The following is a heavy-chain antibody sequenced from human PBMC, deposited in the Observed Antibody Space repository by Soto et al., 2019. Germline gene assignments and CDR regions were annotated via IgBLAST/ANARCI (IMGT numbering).Heavy chain of an antibody. CDR2: FDPEDGET. CDR3: AAGLSGDGTTGGDIAF. Sequence: QVQLVQSGAEVKKPGASVKVSCKVSGYTLTELSMHWVRQAPGNGLEWMGGFDPEDGETIYAQKFPGRGPLAEDPPRDSDAMELSNLKCEDTAVYYCAAGLSGDGTTGGDIAFWGQGTLVTVSS. D-gene: IGHD7-27*01. CDR1: GYTLTELS. J-gene: IGHJ4*02. V-gene: IGHV1-24*01.